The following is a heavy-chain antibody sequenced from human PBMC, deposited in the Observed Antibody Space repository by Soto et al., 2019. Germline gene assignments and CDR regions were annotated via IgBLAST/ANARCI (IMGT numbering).Heavy chain of an antibody. CDR2: IKSKTDGGTT. V-gene: IGHV3-15*01. CDR3: TTPIAVAGPGYDY. Sequence: EVQLVESGGGLVKPGGSLRLSCAASGFTFSNAWMSWVRQAPGKGLEWVGRIKSKTDGGTTDYAAPVKGRFTISRDDSKNTLYLQMNSLKTEDTAVYYCTTPIAVAGPGYDYWGQGTLVTVSS. J-gene: IGHJ4*02. D-gene: IGHD6-19*01. CDR1: GFTFSNAW.